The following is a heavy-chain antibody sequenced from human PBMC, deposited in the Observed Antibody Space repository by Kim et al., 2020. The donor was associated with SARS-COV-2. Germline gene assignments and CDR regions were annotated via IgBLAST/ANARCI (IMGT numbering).Heavy chain of an antibody. D-gene: IGHD6-19*01. CDR2: ISGSGGGT. CDR3: AKDSNIAVAGTNFDY. V-gene: IGHV3-23*01. J-gene: IGHJ4*02. CDR1: GFTFSSYA. Sequence: GGSLRLSCAASGFTFSSYAMSWVRQAPGKGLEWVSAISGSGGGTYYADSVKGRFTISRDNSKNTLYLQMNSLRAEDTAVYYCAKDSNIAVAGTNFDYWGQGTLVTVSS.